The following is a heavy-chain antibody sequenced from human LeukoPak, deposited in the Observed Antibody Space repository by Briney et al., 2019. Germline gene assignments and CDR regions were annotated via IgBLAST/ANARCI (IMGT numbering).Heavy chain of an antibody. CDR3: ARDPHYYDSSGYSP. CDR2: IYHSGST. Sequence: SETLSLTCTVSGYSISSGYYWGWIRQPPGKGLEWIGSIYHSGSTYYNPSLKSRVTISVDTSKNQFSLKLSSVTAADTAVYYCARDPHYYDSSGYSPWGQGTLVTVSS. D-gene: IGHD3-22*01. V-gene: IGHV4-38-2*02. J-gene: IGHJ5*02. CDR1: GYSISSGYY.